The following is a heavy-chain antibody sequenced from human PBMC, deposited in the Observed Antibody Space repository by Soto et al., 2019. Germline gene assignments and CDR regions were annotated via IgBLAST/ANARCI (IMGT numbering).Heavy chain of an antibody. D-gene: IGHD3-22*01. CDR2: IIPIFGTA. V-gene: IGHV1-69*13. Sequence: ASVKVSCKASGGTFSSYAICWVRQAPGQGLEWMGGIIPIFGTANYAQKFQGRVTITADDSTSTAYMELSSLRSEDTAVYYCARGRRVVYDSSGYYFDAFDIWGQGTMVTVSS. CDR3: ARGRRVVYDSSGYYFDAFDI. CDR1: GGTFSSYA. J-gene: IGHJ3*02.